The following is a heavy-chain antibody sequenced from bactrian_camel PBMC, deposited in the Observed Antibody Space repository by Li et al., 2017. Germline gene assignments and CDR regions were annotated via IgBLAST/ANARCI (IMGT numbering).Heavy chain of an antibody. CDR2: IYTGTDQP. V-gene: IGHV3S54*01. J-gene: IGHJ4*01. CDR1: GNGDGSGY. D-gene: IGHD6*01. Sequence: QLVESGGGSVRPGGSLTLSCAVSGNGDGSGYRCTGWFRQAPGQEREGVAAIYTGTDQPYYSDSVKGRFTVSKDNAKNTLYLQMNSLKPEDTAMYYCAAMPCFYGTFPSLNERTYNYWGQGTQVTVS. CDR3: AAMPCFYGTFPSLNERTYNY.